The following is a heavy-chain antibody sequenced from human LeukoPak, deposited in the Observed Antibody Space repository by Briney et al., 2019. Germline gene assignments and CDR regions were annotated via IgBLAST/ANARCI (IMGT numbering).Heavy chain of an antibody. J-gene: IGHJ4*02. CDR3: ARDVGYCSGGSCYYFDY. Sequence: ASVKVSCKASGYTFTSYGISWVRQAPGQGLEWMGWISAYNGNTNYAQKLQGRVTITADKSTSTAYMELSSLRSEDTAVYYCARDVGYCSGGSCYYFDYWGQGTLVTVSS. D-gene: IGHD2-15*01. V-gene: IGHV1-18*01. CDR2: ISAYNGNT. CDR1: GYTFTSYG.